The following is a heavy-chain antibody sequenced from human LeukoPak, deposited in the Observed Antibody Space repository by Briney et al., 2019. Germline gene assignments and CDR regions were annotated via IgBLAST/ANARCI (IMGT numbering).Heavy chain of an antibody. CDR3: ARGFYYDSSGYNCGGFDI. CDR1: GGTFSSYA. V-gene: IGHV1-69*05. CDR2: IIPIFGAA. J-gene: IGHJ3*02. D-gene: IGHD3-22*01. Sequence: SVKVSCKASGGTFSSYAISWVRQAPGQGLEWMGRIIPIFGAANYAQRFQGRVSITTDESTSTAYMELSSLRSEDTAVYYCARGFYYDSSGYNCGGFDIWGQGTMVTVSS.